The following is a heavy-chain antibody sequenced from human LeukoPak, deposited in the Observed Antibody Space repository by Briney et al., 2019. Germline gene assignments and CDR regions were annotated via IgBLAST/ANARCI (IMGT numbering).Heavy chain of an antibody. V-gene: IGHV4-31*03. J-gene: IGHJ4*02. D-gene: IGHD2-2*02. CDR3: ARAAGVGYCSSTSCYTFDY. Sequence: SQTLPLTCTVSGGSISSGGYYWSWIRQHPGKGLEWIGYIYYSGSTYYNPSLKSRVTISVDTSKNQFSLKLSSVTAADTAVYYCARAAGVGYCSSTSCYTFDYWGQGTLVTVSS. CDR1: GGSISSGGYY. CDR2: IYYSGST.